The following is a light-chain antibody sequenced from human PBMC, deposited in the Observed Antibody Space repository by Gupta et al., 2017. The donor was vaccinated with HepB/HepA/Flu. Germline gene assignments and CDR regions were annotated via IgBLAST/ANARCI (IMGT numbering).Light chain of an antibody. V-gene: IGKV3-11*01. Sequence: EIVLTQSPATLSLSPGERATLSCRASQSVSSYLAWYQQKPGQAPRLLIYDASNRATGIPARFSGSGSGKDFTLTISSLEPEECAVYYCQQRSNGHATPLTFGGGTKVEIK. J-gene: IGKJ4*01. CDR3: QQRSNGHATPLT. CDR1: QSVSSY. CDR2: DAS.